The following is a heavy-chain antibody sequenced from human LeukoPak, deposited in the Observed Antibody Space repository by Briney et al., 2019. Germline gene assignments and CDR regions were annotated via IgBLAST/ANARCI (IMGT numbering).Heavy chain of an antibody. CDR3: VRDQGIAAASVGYFDY. V-gene: IGHV4-59*01. J-gene: IGHJ4*02. Sequence: SETLSLTCTVSGDSISSYYWSWVRQPPGKGLEWIGYIYYSGSTNYNPSLKSRVTISLDTSKNQFALKLSSVTAADTAVYYCVRDQGIAAASVGYFDYWGQGTLVTVSS. CDR2: IYYSGST. D-gene: IGHD6-13*01. CDR1: GDSISSYY.